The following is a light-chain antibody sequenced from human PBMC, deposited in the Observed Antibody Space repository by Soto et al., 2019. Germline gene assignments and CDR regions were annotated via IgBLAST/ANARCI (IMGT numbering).Light chain of an antibody. V-gene: IGLV2-14*01. CDR1: RSDVGGYNY. Sequence: QSALTQPASVSGPPGQSITISCTGTRSDVGGYNYVSWYQQHPGKAPKLMIYDVSNRPSGVSNRFSGSKSGNTASLTISGLQAEDEADYYCSSYTSSTTLVVFGGGTKLTVL. CDR3: SSYTSSTTLVV. CDR2: DVS. J-gene: IGLJ2*01.